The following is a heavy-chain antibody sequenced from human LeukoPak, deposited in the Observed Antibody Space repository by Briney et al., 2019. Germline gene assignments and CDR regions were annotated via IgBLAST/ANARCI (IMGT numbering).Heavy chain of an antibody. CDR2: ISSSSSYI. J-gene: IGHJ6*02. CDR1: GFTFSSYS. D-gene: IGHD3-3*01. Sequence: GGSLRLSCAASGFTFSSYSMNWVRQAPGKGLEWVSSISSSSSYIYYADSVKGRFTISRDNAKNSLYLRMNSLRTEDTAVYYCARDQSPRSHYDFWSGYYRGGEGLDVWGQGTTVTVSS. CDR3: ARDQSPRSHYDFWSGYYRGGEGLDV. V-gene: IGHV3-21*01.